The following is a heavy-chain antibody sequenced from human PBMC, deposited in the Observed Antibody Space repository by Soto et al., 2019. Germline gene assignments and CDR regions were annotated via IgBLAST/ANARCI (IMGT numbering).Heavy chain of an antibody. CDR1: GFTFSSTW. J-gene: IGHJ4*02. CDR3: PPWGLLWFGEFGY. CDR2: IKSTSDGRSA. D-gene: IGHD3-10*01. Sequence: EVQLVESGGGLVKPGGSLRLSCAASGFTFSSTWMSWVRQAPGRGLEWIGCIKSTSDGRSADYASPVKGSFTISRDDSKNTLYLQMDSLKAEDTAVYYCPPWGLLWFGEFGYWGQGTLVTVSS. V-gene: IGHV3-15*01.